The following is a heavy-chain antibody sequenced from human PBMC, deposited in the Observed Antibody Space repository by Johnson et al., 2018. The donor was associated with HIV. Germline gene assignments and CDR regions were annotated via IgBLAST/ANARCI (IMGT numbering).Heavy chain of an antibody. CDR2: ISGGST. J-gene: IGHJ3*02. D-gene: IGHD1-26*01. CDR3: ASALGATRDAFDI. V-gene: IGHV3-38-3*01. Sequence: VQLVESGGGVVRPGGSLRLSCAASGFTFSSYAMSWVRQAPGKGLEWVSSISGGSTYYEDSRKGRFTISRDNSKNTLHLQMNSQRAGDTAVYYCASALGATRDAFDIWGQGTMGTVSS. CDR1: GFTFSSYA.